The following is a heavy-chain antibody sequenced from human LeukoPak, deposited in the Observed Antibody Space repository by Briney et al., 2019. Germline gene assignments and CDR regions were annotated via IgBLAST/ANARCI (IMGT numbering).Heavy chain of an antibody. Sequence: SQTLSLTCAVSGGSISSCGYSWSWTRQPPGQGLAWIGYIYHSGSNYYNPSLKSRVTISVDRSKNQFSLKLSSVTAADTAVYYCARGDYYGPYYFDYWGQGTLVTVSS. CDR1: GGSISSCGYS. J-gene: IGHJ4*02. V-gene: IGHV4-30-2*01. D-gene: IGHD2-21*02. CDR3: ARGDYYGPYYFDY. CDR2: IYHSGSN.